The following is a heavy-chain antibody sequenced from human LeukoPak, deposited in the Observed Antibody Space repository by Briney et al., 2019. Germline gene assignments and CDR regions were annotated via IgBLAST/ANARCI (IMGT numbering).Heavy chain of an antibody. CDR3: ARGRVSSSTWYSTYYYYFYMDV. CDR1: DYSITMYY. CDR2: VDHTGST. D-gene: IGHD1-1*01. J-gene: IGHJ6*03. Sequence: SGTLSLTCTVSDYSITMYYWTWIRQPPGKGLEWIGYVDHTGSTNFNPSLNGRVSISRDTTKNLFSLRLRSVTAADTAVYFCARGRVSSSTWYSTYYYYFYMDVWGKGTTVTVSS. V-gene: IGHV4-59*01.